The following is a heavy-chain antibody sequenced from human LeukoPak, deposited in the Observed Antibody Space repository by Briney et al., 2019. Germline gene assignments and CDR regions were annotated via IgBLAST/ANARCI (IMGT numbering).Heavy chain of an antibody. Sequence: ASVKVSCKASGYTFTGYCMHWVRQAPGQGLEWMGWINPNSGGTNYAQKFQGRVTMTRDTSISTAYMELSRLRSDDTAVYYCARPEVFGVVTSFDYWGQGTLVTVSS. CDR3: ARPEVFGVVTSFDY. CDR2: INPNSGGT. J-gene: IGHJ4*02. V-gene: IGHV1-2*02. D-gene: IGHD3-3*01. CDR1: GYTFTGYC.